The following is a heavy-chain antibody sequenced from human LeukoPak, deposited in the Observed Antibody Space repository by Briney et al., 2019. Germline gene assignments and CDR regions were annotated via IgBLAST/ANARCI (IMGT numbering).Heavy chain of an antibody. CDR2: ISSSGST. Sequence: SETLSLTCSVSGDFITYFYWSWIRQSAGKGLEWIGRISSSGSTNYNPSLKSRVTISVDTSKNQFSLKLSSVTAADTAVYFCARGPYSYDSSGAFDIWGQGTMVTVSS. CDR1: GDFITYFY. CDR3: ARGPYSYDSSGAFDI. V-gene: IGHV4-4*07. D-gene: IGHD3-22*01. J-gene: IGHJ3*02.